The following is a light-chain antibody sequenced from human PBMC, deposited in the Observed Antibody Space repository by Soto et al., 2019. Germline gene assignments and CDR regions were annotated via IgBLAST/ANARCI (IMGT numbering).Light chain of an antibody. CDR3: QQYEAVVT. V-gene: IGKV3D-15*01. Sequence: ETVMTQSPATLSVSPGERATLSCTASHYIYSNVAWFQQRPGQAPRLLIDGASTRATGIPDRFSGSGSGTDFTLTISRLEPEDVAVYYCQQYEAVVTFGQGTKVDIK. J-gene: IGKJ1*01. CDR2: GAS. CDR1: HYIYSN.